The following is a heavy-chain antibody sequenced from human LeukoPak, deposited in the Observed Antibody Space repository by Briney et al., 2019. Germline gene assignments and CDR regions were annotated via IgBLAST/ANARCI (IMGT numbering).Heavy chain of an antibody. CDR1: GYTLINYA. D-gene: IGHD3-22*01. J-gene: IGHJ4*02. CDR3: ARDDPAYDRRGYYYY. Sequence: ASVKVSCKTSGYTLINYAISWVRQAPGQGLEWLGWITGYDANTKYAQKIQGRVTMTIDMSTSTAYMELRSLRSDDTAVYYRARDDPAYDRRGYYYYWGQGSLVTVSS. V-gene: IGHV1-18*01. CDR2: ITGYDANT.